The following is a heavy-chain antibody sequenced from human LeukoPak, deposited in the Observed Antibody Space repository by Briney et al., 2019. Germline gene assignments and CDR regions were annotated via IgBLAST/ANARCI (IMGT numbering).Heavy chain of an antibody. CDR1: GFTFSSYA. CDR2: IRSKAYGGTT. Sequence: GGSLRLSCAASGFTFSSYAMSWVRQAPGKGLEWVGFIRSKAYGGTTEYAASVKGRFTISRDDSKSIAYLQMHSLKTEDTAVYYCTRDLGGGYYYYYMDVWGKGTTVTVSS. CDR3: TRDLGGGYYYYYMDV. V-gene: IGHV3-49*04. D-gene: IGHD3-16*01. J-gene: IGHJ6*03.